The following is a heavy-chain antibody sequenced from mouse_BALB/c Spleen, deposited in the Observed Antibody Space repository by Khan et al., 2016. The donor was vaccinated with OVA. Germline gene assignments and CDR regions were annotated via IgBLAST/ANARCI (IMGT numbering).Heavy chain of an antibody. V-gene: IGHV1S137*01. J-gene: IGHJ3*01. CDR2: ISTYYGDV. CDR1: GYTFTDFA. CDR3: VRGSGKGRFVY. D-gene: IGHD1-3*01. Sequence: QVQLQQSGAGLVRPGVSVRISCKGSGYTFTDFAMHWVKQSHAKSLEWLGVISTYYGDVDYNHKFRDKATMTVDKSFSTAYMELAGLTSEDSAIYYCVRGSGKGRFVYWGQGTLVTVSA.